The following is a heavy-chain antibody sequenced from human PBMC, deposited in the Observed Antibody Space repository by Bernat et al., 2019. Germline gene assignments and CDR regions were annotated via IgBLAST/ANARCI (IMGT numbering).Heavy chain of an antibody. V-gene: IGHV1-69*01. Sequence: QVQLVQSGAEVKKPGSSVKVSCKASGGTFSSYAISWVRQAPGQGLEWMGGIIPICGTANYAQKFQGRVTITADESKSTAYMELSSVRAEDTAVYYCARDDYCSGGSCREFDYWGQGTLVTVSS. D-gene: IGHD2-15*01. J-gene: IGHJ4*02. CDR3: ARDDYCSGGSCREFDY. CDR1: GGTFSSYA. CDR2: IIPICGTA.